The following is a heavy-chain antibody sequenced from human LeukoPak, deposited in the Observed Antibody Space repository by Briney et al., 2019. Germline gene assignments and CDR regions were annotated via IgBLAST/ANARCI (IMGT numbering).Heavy chain of an antibody. CDR3: ARDSAAVARQFDY. V-gene: IGHV3-43D*03. CDR1: GFTFDDYA. D-gene: IGHD6-19*01. J-gene: IGHJ4*02. Sequence: GGSLRLSCAASGFTFDDYAMHWVRQAPGKGLEWVSLISWDGGSTYYADSVKGRFTISRDNSKNSLYLQMNSLRAEDTALYYCARDSAAVARQFDYWGQGTLVTVSS. CDR2: ISWDGGST.